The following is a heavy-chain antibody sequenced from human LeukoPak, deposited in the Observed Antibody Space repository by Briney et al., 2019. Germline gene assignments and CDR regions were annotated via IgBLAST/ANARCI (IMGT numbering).Heavy chain of an antibody. D-gene: IGHD7-27*01. V-gene: IGHV4-59*01. CDR1: GGSISSYY. CDR3: ASNWGYYYYGMDV. J-gene: IGHJ6*02. CDR2: IYYSGGT. Sequence: SETLSLTCTVSGGSISSYYWSWIRQPPGKGLEWIGYIYYSGGTNYNPSLKSRVTISVDTSKNQFSLKLSSVTAADTAVYYCASNWGYYYYGMDVWGQGTTVTVSS.